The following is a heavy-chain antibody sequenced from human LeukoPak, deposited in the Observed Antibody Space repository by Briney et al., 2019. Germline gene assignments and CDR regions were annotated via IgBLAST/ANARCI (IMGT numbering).Heavy chain of an antibody. J-gene: IGHJ5*02. CDR1: GGSISTYY. CDR3: ARDRRIVGATEWFDP. Sequence: SETLSLTGTVSGGSISTYYWSWMRQPPGRGLEWIRYIYYSGSTNYNPSLKSRVTISVDTSKNQFSLKLSSVTAADTAVYYCARDRRIVGATEWFDPWGQGTLVTVSS. D-gene: IGHD1-26*01. V-gene: IGHV4-59*01. CDR2: IYYSGST.